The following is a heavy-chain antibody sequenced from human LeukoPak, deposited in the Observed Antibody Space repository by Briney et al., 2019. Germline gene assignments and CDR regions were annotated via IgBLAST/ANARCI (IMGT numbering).Heavy chain of an antibody. Sequence: GGSLSLSCAVSGFTFSRYCMSWVRQARGTGLEWVASIKQDESEKYYADSVKGRFTISRDNAKNSLYLQMNGLRAEDTAVYYCARVGSGYDYFDYWGQGNPVTVSS. J-gene: IGHJ4*02. CDR2: IKQDESEK. CDR3: ARVGSGYDYFDY. V-gene: IGHV3-7*05. CDR1: GFTFSRYC. D-gene: IGHD5-12*01.